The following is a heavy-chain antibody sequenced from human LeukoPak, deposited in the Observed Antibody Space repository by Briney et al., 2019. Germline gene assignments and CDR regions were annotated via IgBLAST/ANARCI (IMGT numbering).Heavy chain of an antibody. CDR2: IRWNSGSI. D-gene: IGHD1-26*01. J-gene: IGHJ4*02. V-gene: IGHV3-9*02. Sequence: GRSLRLSCAASGFTSDDYAMHWVRQAPGRGLEWVSGIRWNSGSIGYADSVKGRFTISRDDAKNSLYLQMNSLRAEDTAFYYCTKGRGGGTAYCFDYWGQGILVTVSP. CDR1: GFTSDDYA. CDR3: TKGRGGGTAYCFDY.